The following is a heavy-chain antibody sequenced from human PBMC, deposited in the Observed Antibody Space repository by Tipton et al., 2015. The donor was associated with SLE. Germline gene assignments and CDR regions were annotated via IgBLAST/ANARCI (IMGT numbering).Heavy chain of an antibody. Sequence: TLSLTCAVYGGSFSGYYWSWIRQPPGKGLEWIGEINHSGSTNYNPPLKSRVTISVDTSKNQFSLKLSSVTAADTAVYYCARRGYYYDSSGVDYWGQGTLVTVSS. J-gene: IGHJ4*02. D-gene: IGHD3-22*01. V-gene: IGHV4-34*01. CDR2: INHSGST. CDR3: ARRGYYYDSSGVDY. CDR1: GGSFSGYY.